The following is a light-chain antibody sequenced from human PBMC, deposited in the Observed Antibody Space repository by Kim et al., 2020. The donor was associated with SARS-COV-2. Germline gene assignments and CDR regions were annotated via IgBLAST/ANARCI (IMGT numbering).Light chain of an antibody. CDR3: QSYDTSRSAYV. V-gene: IGLV1-40*01. CDR2: GNT. CDR1: RSNIGSNKD. Sequence: QSVLTQPPSVSGAPGQRVSISCTGSRSNIGSNKDVHWYQQVPGQVPKLLIYGNTNRPSGVPDRFSGSKSGTSASLAITELQADDEADYYCQSYDTSRSAYVFGSGTRVTVL. J-gene: IGLJ1*01.